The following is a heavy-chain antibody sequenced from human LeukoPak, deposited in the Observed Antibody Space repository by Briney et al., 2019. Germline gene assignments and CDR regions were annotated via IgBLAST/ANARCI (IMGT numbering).Heavy chain of an antibody. CDR3: ARTIKRDTWNDDGEDY. CDR2: INPSGGST. V-gene: IGHV1-46*01. Sequence: GSVKVSCKASGYTFTNYYMHWVRQAPGQGLEWMGIINPSGGSTSYAQKFQGRVTMTRDTSTSTVYMEVSSLRSEDTAVYYCARTIKRDTWNDDGEDYWGQGTLVTVSS. D-gene: IGHD1-1*01. CDR1: GYTFTNYY. J-gene: IGHJ4*02.